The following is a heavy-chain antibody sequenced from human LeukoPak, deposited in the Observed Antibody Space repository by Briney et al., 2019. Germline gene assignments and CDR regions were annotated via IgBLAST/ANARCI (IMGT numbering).Heavy chain of an antibody. Sequence: PGGSLRLSCAASGFTFSDNWMSWVRQAPGKGLEWVANIKQDGSEKYYVDSVKGRFTISRDNAKNSMFLQMNSLRAEDTAVYYCARAVWEYYYDSSGYNRKIYYFDYWGQGTLVTVSS. V-gene: IGHV3-7*01. D-gene: IGHD3-22*01. CDR3: ARAVWEYYYDSSGYNRKIYYFDY. CDR1: GFTFSDNW. CDR2: IKQDGSEK. J-gene: IGHJ4*02.